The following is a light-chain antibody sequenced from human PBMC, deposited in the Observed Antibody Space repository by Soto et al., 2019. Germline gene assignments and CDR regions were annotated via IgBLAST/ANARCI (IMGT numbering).Light chain of an antibody. CDR3: QQVETYPWT. CDR1: QAVSSY. CDR2: GAS. Sequence: IQLTQSPSSLPASVGDRVTITCWASQAVSSYLAWYQQKPGMAPKLLIYGASTLQSGVPPRFSGSGSGTDFTLTINALQPEDSATYFCQQVETYPWTFGQGTKVEVK. V-gene: IGKV1-9*01. J-gene: IGKJ1*01.